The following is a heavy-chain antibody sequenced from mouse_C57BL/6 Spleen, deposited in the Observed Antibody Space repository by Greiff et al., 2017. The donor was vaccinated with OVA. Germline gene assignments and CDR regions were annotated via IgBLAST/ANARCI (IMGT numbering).Heavy chain of an antibody. CDR1: GYTFTDYD. Sequence: QVQLQQSGAELVRPGASVTLSCKASGYTFTDYDMHWVKQTPVHGLEWIGAIDPDTGGTAYNQKFTGKAILTADKSSRTADMELRSLTSEDSAGYYCTRDPLTYGSSYHYWYFDVWGTGTTVTVSS. D-gene: IGHD1-1*01. CDR3: TRDPLTYGSSYHYWYFDV. J-gene: IGHJ1*03. CDR2: IDPDTGGT. V-gene: IGHV1-15*01.